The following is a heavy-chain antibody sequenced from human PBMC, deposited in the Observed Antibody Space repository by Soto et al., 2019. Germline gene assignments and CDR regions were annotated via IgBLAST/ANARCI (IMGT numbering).Heavy chain of an antibody. CDR2: IIPIFSSR. D-gene: IGHD2-21*02. Sequence: QVQLVQSGAEVKKPGSSVKVSCKTSRDTFNKYAFNWVRQAPGQGLEWMGWIIPIFSSRNYAEKFQGRVTITADDSTSTAYMELRSLRFEDTVVYYCARGETDLGVWGQGTTVTVSS. CDR3: ARGETDLGV. CDR1: RDTFNKYA. J-gene: IGHJ6*02. V-gene: IGHV1-69*01.